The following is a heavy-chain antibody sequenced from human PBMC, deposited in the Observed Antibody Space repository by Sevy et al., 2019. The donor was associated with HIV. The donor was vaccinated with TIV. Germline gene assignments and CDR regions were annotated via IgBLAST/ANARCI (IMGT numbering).Heavy chain of an antibody. D-gene: IGHD2-21*01. CDR2: IYFTGTT. J-gene: IGHJ4*02. V-gene: IGHV4-59*01. Sequence: SETLSLTCTVSGGSISSYFWSWIRQPPGKGLEWIGNIYFTGTTHYHPSLKSRVTMSLDTSKSQFSLKLRSVTAAETAVYYCGRDERNNPRVMNKWGQGTLVTVSS. CDR1: GGSISSYF. CDR3: GRDERNNPRVMNK.